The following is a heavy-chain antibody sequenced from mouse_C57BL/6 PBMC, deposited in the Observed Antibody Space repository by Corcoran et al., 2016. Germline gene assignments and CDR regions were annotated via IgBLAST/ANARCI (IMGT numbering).Heavy chain of an antibody. CDR3: AYYASYAMDY. D-gene: IGHD2-1*01. CDR2: INPYNGGT. CDR1: GYTFIDYY. J-gene: IGHJ4*01. V-gene: IGHV1-19*01. Sequence: EVQLQQSGPVLVKPGASVKMSCKASGYTFIDYYMNWVKQSHGKSLEWIGVINPYNGGTSYNQKFKGKATLTVDKSSSTAYMELNSLTSEDSAVYYCAYYASYAMDYWGQGTSVPSPQ.